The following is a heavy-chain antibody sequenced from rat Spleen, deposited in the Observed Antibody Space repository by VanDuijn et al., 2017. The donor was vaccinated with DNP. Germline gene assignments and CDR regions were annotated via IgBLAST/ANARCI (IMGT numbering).Heavy chain of an antibody. CDR2: ITNNGGST. CDR3: TSLLGAPLYY. CDR1: GFTFNNYW. J-gene: IGHJ2*01. D-gene: IGHD5-1*01. Sequence: EVQLVESGGGLVQPGRSLKLSCVASGFTFNNYWMTWIRQAPGKGLEWVASITNNGGSTYYPDSVKGRFTISRDNAISNLSLQMNSLRSWDTATYYCTSLLGAPLYYWGQGVMVTVSS. V-gene: IGHV5-31*01.